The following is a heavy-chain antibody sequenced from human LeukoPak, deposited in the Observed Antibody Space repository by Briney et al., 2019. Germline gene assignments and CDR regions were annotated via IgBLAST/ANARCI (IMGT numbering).Heavy chain of an antibody. CDR3: AGRTVVFDY. V-gene: IGHV4-61*02. CDR2: IYTSGST. J-gene: IGHJ4*02. Sequence: SQTLSLTRTVPGGSTSGGSYYWSWTRQPAVKAPEWIGRIYTSGSTNYNPSLKSRVTISVDTSKNQFSLKLSSVTAADTAVYYCAGRTVVFDYWGQGTLVTVSS. D-gene: IGHD4-23*01. CDR1: GGSTSGGSYY.